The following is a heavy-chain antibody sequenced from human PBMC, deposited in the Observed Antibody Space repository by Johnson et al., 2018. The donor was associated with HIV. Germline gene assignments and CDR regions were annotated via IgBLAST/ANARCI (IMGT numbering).Heavy chain of an antibody. D-gene: IGHD6-6*01. Sequence: VQLVESGGGVVQPGRSLRLSCAASGFTFNSYAMHWVRQAPGKGLEWVAVISYDGSDKDYADSVKGRFTISRDSSKNTLYLQMNSLRAEDTALYFCTRRDSSELGDAFDIWGQGTMVTVSS. V-gene: IGHV3-30*04. CDR2: ISYDGSDK. J-gene: IGHJ3*02. CDR1: GFTFNSYA. CDR3: TRRDSSELGDAFDI.